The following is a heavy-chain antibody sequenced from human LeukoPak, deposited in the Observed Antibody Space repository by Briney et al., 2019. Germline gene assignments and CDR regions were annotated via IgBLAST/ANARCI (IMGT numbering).Heavy chain of an antibody. CDR3: AKSRSFGELLDPFDY. CDR1: GFTFSSYA. D-gene: IGHD3-10*01. Sequence: GGSLRLSCAASGFTFSSYAMHWVRQAPGKGLEWVSSISWSSGTIDYADSVKGRFTISRDNAKSSLYLQMDSLRAEDMALYYCAKSRSFGELLDPFDYWGQGTLVTVSS. V-gene: IGHV3-9*03. J-gene: IGHJ4*02. CDR2: ISWSSGTI.